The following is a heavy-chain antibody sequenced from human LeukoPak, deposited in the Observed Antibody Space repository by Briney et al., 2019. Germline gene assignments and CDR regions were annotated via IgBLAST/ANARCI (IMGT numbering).Heavy chain of an antibody. V-gene: IGHV4-39*07. J-gene: IGHJ3*02. CDR3: ARDRRLRAFDI. CDR1: GGSISSSSYY. D-gene: IGHD5-18*01. CDR2: IYYSGST. Sequence: SETLSLTCTVSGGSISSSSYYWGWIRQPPGKGLEWIGSIYYSGSTYYNPSLKSRVTISVDTSKNQFSLKLSSVTAADTAVYYCARDRRLRAFDIWGQGTMVTVSS.